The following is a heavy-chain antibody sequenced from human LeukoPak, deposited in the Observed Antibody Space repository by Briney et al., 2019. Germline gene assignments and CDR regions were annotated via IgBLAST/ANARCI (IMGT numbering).Heavy chain of an antibody. V-gene: IGHV5-51*01. CDR2: MYPGDSDT. D-gene: IGHD6-19*01. J-gene: IGHJ2*01. Sequence: GESLKISCKGSGYNFANRWIGWVRQMPGKGLEWMGIMYPGDSDTRYSPSFEGQVTISADKSITTAYLQWSSLKASDTAMYYCARLMAVAGADYWYFDLWGRGTLVTVSS. CDR1: GYNFANRW. CDR3: ARLMAVAGADYWYFDL.